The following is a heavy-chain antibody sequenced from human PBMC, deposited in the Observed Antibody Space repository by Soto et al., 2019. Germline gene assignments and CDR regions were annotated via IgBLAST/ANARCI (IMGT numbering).Heavy chain of an antibody. CDR2: IYYSGST. D-gene: IGHD6-19*01. J-gene: IGHJ6*02. Sequence: SETLSLTCTVSGGSISSYYWSWIRQPPGKGLEWIGYIYYSGSTNYNPSLKSRVTISVDTSKNQFSLKLSSVTAADTAVYYCATGGAVAAGYYYGMDVWGQGTTVTVSS. CDR1: GGSISSYY. V-gene: IGHV4-59*01. CDR3: ATGGAVAAGYYYGMDV.